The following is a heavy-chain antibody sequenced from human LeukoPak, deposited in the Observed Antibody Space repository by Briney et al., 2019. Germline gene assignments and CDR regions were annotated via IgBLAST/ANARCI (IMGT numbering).Heavy chain of an antibody. D-gene: IGHD5-24*01. CDR2: LTSSGAST. J-gene: IGHJ4*02. CDR3: AKIREYYFDY. V-gene: IGHV3-23*01. Sequence: PGGSLRLSCAASGFSFSTFGMSWVRQAPGKGLEWISSLTSSGASTYCADSVKGRFTISRDNAKNTLYLQISSLRAEDTAVYYCAKIREYYFDYWGQGTLVTVSS. CDR1: GFSFSTFG.